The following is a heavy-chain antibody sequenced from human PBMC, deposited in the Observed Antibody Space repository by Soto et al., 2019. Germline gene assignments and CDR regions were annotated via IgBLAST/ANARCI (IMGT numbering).Heavy chain of an antibody. CDR3: ARHKKNADALIDY. Sequence: EVQLVQSGGEVKKPGESLKISCKGSGYSFPPYWISWVRQMPGKGLEWMGRIDPSDSYTSYRPSFQGHGTISVDKSISTAYLQLSSLQASDTAMYYCARHKKNADALIDYWGQGTLVTVSS. CDR2: IDPSDSYT. V-gene: IGHV5-10-1*03. J-gene: IGHJ4*02. CDR1: GYSFPPYW. D-gene: IGHD2-8*01.